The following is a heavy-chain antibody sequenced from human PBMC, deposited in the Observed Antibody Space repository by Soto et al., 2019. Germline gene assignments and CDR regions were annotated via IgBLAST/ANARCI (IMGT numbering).Heavy chain of an antibody. CDR2: ISYDGSNK. CDR3: AKSIFAYYDSSARWGYFDY. Sequence: GGSLRLSCAASGFTFSSYGMHWVRQAPGKGLEWVAVISYDGSNKYYADSVKGRFTISRDNSKNTLYLQMNSLRAEDTAVYYCAKSIFAYYDSSARWGYFDYWGQGTLVTVSS. V-gene: IGHV3-30*18. J-gene: IGHJ4*02. D-gene: IGHD3-22*01. CDR1: GFTFSSYG.